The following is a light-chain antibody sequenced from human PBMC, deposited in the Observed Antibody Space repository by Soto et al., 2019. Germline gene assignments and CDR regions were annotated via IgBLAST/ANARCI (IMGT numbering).Light chain of an antibody. CDR3: QFIGT. Sequence: DIQMTQSPFTLSASVGDRVTITCRASQTISSWLAWYQQKPGKAPKLLIYKASSLESGVPSRFSGSGSGTEFTLTISRLQPDDFATYYCQFIGTFGQGTTVEIK. V-gene: IGKV1-5*03. CDR1: QTISSW. J-gene: IGKJ1*01. CDR2: KAS.